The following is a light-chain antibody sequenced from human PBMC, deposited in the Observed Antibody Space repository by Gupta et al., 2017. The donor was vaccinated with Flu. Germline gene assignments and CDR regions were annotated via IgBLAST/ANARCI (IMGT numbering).Light chain of an antibody. J-gene: IGLJ3*02. CDR1: SSNIGNNY. CDR2: RND. V-gene: IGLV1-47*01. Sequence: VTIACFGGSSNIGNNYVYWYQQLPGTAPNLLIYRNDQRPSGVPDRFSGSKSGTSASLAISGLRAEDEANYYCAAWDDSRSGRLFGGGTKLTVL. CDR3: AAWDDSRSGRL.